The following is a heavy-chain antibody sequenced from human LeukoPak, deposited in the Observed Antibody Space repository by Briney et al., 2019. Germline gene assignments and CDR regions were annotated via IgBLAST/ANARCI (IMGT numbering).Heavy chain of an antibody. V-gene: IGHV4-39*01. CDR2: IYYSGST. J-gene: IGHJ4*02. D-gene: IGHD3-10*01. Sequence: PSETLSLTCTVSGGSISSSSYYWGWIRQPPGKGLEWIGSIYYSGSTYYNPSLKSRVTISVDTSKNQFSLKLSSVTAADTAVYYCARAGGIRGSALDLDYWGQGTLVTVSS. CDR1: GGSISSSSYY. CDR3: ARAGGIRGSALDLDY.